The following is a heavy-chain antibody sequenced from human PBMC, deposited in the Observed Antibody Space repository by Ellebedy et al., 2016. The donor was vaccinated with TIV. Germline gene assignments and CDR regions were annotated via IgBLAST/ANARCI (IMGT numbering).Heavy chain of an antibody. CDR2: ISSDSSYI. J-gene: IGHJ4*02. CDR3: YSGGY. D-gene: IGHD1-26*01. V-gene: IGHV3-21*01. CDR1: GFIFSSYS. Sequence: GESLKISXAASGFIFSSYSMNWVRQAPGKGLEWVSSISSDSSYIYYADSVKGRFTISRDNAKNSLYLQMNSLRAEDTAVYYTYSGGYWGQGTLVTVSS.